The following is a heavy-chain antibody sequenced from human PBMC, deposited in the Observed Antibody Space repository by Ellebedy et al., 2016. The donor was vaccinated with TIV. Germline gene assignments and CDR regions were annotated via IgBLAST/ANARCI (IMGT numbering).Heavy chain of an antibody. D-gene: IGHD4-23*01. V-gene: IGHV1-2*02. CDR1: GYTFTGYH. CDR3: ARGPYGGISVWYFDV. CDR2: IYPYNGGT. J-gene: IGHJ2*01. Sequence: ASVKVSCKASGYTFTGYHIHWVRQAPGQGLEWMGWIYPYNGGTNYAQKFQGRVTMTRDTSISTGYMELSSLRSDDTAVYYCARGPYGGISVWYFDVWGRGTLVTVSS.